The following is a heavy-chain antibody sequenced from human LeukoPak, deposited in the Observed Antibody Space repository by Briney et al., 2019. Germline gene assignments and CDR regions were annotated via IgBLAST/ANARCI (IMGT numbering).Heavy chain of an antibody. V-gene: IGHV3-23*01. D-gene: IGHD5-18*01. J-gene: IGHJ4*02. CDR3: ARHLSGITGYTYGRGIDY. CDR1: GFTFSSYA. Sequence: PGGSLRLSCAASGFTFSSYAMSWVRQAPGKGLEWVSAISGSGGCTYYADSVKGRFTISRDNAKTSLYLQMNSLRAEDTAVYYCARHLSGITGYTYGRGIDYWGQGTLVTVSS. CDR2: ISGSGGCT.